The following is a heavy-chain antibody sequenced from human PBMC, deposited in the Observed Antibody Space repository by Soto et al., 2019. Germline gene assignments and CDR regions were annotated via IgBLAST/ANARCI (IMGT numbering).Heavy chain of an antibody. CDR3: AREYYYGSGPSSQNVRNNHYYHDDL. CDR1: GYTFTSYG. D-gene: IGHD3-10*01. V-gene: IGHV1-46*01. CDR2: ISPRGGST. Sequence: ASVKVSCNASGYTFTSYGISWVRQAPGPGLEWMGIISPRGGSTSYAQKFQGRLTMTRDTSTSTVYMDLSSLRSEDTAVYYCAREYYYGSGPSSQNVRNNHYYHDDL. J-gene: IGHJ2*01.